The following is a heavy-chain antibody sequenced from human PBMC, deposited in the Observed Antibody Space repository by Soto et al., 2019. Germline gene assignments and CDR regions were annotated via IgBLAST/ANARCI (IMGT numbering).Heavy chain of an antibody. CDR2: INPSGGST. CDR1: GYTFTSYY. CDR3: ARDPRSVVVVAATNDAFDI. Sequence: QVQLVQSGAEVKKPGASVKVSCKASGYTFTSYYMHWVRQAPGQGLEWMGIINPSGGSTSYAQKFQGRVTMTRDTSTSTVYMELSSLRSEDTALYYCARDPRSVVVVAATNDAFDIWGQGTMVTVSS. J-gene: IGHJ3*02. D-gene: IGHD2-15*01. V-gene: IGHV1-46*01.